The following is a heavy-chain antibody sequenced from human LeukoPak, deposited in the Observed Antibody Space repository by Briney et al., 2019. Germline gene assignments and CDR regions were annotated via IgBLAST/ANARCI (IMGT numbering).Heavy chain of an antibody. Sequence: PSETLSLTCTVSGGSISSGDYYWSWIRQPPGKGLEWIGYIYYSGSTYYNPSLKSRVTISVDTSKNQFSLKLSSVTAADTAVYYCARAGIYDSIGYSPDGAFDIWGQGTMVTVSS. CDR1: GGSISSGDYY. CDR2: IYYSGST. D-gene: IGHD3-22*01. J-gene: IGHJ3*02. V-gene: IGHV4-30-4*01. CDR3: ARAGIYDSIGYSPDGAFDI.